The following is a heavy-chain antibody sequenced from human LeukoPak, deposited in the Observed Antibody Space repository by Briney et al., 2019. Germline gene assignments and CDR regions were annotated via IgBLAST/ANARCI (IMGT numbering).Heavy chain of an antibody. V-gene: IGHV3-33*01. D-gene: IGHD3-10*01. J-gene: IGHJ3*02. CDR3: ARSGSGSYAFDI. Sequence: GGSLRLSCAASRFTFSSYAMHWVRQAPGKGLEWVAVIWYDGSNKYYADSVKGRFTISRDNSKNTLYLQMNSLRAEDTAVHYCARSGSGSYAFDIWGQGTMVTISS. CDR2: IWYDGSNK. CDR1: RFTFSSYA.